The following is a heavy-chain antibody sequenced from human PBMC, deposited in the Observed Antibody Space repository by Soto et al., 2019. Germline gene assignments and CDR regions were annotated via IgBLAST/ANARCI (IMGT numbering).Heavy chain of an antibody. CDR3: ARDNDFWSGYPEGWFDP. V-gene: IGHV1-2*04. CDR1: GYTFTGYY. D-gene: IGHD3-3*01. CDR2: INPNSGGT. Sequence: ASVKVSCKASGYTFTGYYMHWVRQAPGQGLEWMGWINPNSGGTNYAQKFQGWVTMTRDTSISTAYMELGRLRSDDTAVYYCARDNDFWSGYPEGWFDPWGQGTLVTVSS. J-gene: IGHJ5*02.